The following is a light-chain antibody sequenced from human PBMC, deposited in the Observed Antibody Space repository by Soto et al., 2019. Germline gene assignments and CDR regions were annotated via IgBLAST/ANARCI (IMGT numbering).Light chain of an antibody. CDR3: VSYTSSTTYV. CDR1: SSNVGFNA. Sequence: QSVLTQPPSASGAPGQRVTLSCIGGSSNVGFNAVNWYQQHPGKPPKLIIYDVANRPSGVSNRFSGSKSGSTASLIISRLQTEDEADYYCVSYTSSTTYVFGTGTKLTVL. J-gene: IGLJ1*01. CDR2: DVA. V-gene: IGLV2-14*03.